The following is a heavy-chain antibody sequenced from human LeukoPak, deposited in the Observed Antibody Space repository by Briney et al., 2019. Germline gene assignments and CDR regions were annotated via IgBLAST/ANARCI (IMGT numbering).Heavy chain of an antibody. CDR3: ARVSAGSIVVVTAQYYYYYMDV. Sequence: WESLSLTCTVAGGSISSYYWSWIRQPAGKGLEWIGRIYTSGGTNYNPSLKSRVTMSVDTSKNQFSLKLSSVTAAGTAVYYCARVSAGSIVVVTAQYYYYYMDVWGKGTTVTVPS. CDR1: GGSISSYY. J-gene: IGHJ6*03. V-gene: IGHV4-4*07. CDR2: IYTSGGT. D-gene: IGHD2-21*02.